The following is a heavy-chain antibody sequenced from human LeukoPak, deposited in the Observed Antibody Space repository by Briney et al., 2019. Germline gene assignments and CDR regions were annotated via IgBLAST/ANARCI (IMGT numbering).Heavy chain of an antibody. Sequence: SETLSLTCTVSGYSISSGYYWGWIRQPPGKGLQWIGSIHHSGSTYYNPSLKSRVTISVDTSKNQFSLKLSSVTAADTAVYYCARTSSSGLVGGYYFDHWGQGTLVTVSS. CDR3: ARTSSSGLVGGYYFDH. V-gene: IGHV4-38-2*02. CDR1: GYSISSGYY. CDR2: IHHSGST. D-gene: IGHD6-19*01. J-gene: IGHJ4*02.